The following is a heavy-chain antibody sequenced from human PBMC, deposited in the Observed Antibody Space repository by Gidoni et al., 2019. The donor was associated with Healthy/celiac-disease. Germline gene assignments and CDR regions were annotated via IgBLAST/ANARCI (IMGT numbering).Heavy chain of an antibody. V-gene: IGHV3-53*01. J-gene: IGHJ6*02. CDR2: IYSGGPT. D-gene: IGHD6-6*01. CDR3: ARAHGWIAARLYYYYGMDV. Sequence: EVQLVESGGGLIQPGGSLRLSCAASGFTVSSNYMSWVRQAPGKGLEWVSVIYSGGPTYYAESVKGRFTISRDNSKNTLYLQMNSLRAEDTAVYYCARAHGWIAARLYYYYGMDVWGQGTTVTVSS. CDR1: GFTVSSNY.